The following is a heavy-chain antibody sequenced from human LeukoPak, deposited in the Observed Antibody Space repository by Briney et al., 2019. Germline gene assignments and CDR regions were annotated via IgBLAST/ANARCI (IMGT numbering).Heavy chain of an antibody. CDR3: TRGYQGLIFDY. J-gene: IGHJ4*02. CDR1: GFNFNTYW. D-gene: IGHD6-25*01. Sequence: GGSLRLSCEASGFNFNTYWMFWVRQAPGKGLVWISRLNSDGSSTNYADSVKGRFTISRDNAKNTLYLQMNSLRAEDTAIYYCTRGYQGLIFDYWGQGTLVTVSS. V-gene: IGHV3-74*01. CDR2: LNSDGSST.